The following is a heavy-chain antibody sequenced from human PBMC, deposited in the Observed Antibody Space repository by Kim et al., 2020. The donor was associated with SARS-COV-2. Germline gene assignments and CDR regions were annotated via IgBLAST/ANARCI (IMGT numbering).Heavy chain of an antibody. D-gene: IGHD3-10*01. CDR2: IIPIFGTA. CDR3: ARVAYYGSGSYYTGIDY. V-gene: IGHV1-69*13. J-gene: IGHJ4*02. CDR1: GGTFSSYA. Sequence: SVKVSCKASGGTFSSYAISWVRQAPGQGLEWMGGIIPIFGTANYAQKFQGRVTITADESTSTAYMELSSLRSEDTAVYYCARVAYYGSGSYYTGIDYWGQGTLVTVSS.